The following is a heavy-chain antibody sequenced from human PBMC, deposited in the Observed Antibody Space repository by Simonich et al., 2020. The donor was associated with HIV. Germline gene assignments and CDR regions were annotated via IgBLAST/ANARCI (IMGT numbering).Heavy chain of an antibody. CDR2: VYLGDSDT. D-gene: IGHD2-2*01. CDR1: GFSFTSYW. J-gene: IGHJ4*02. CDR3: VRRQPRTYNFDY. Sequence: EVQLVQSGAEVKMPGESLKISCKGSGFSFTSYWFAWVRQMPGKGLEWMGIVYLGDSDTGYSPSFQGQVTMSADTSISTAYLQWSSLKAADTAMYYCVRRQPRTYNFDYWGQGTLVTVS. V-gene: IGHV5-51*03.